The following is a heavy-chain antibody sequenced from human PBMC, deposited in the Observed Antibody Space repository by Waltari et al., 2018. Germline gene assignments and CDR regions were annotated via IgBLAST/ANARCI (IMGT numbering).Heavy chain of an antibody. CDR2: ISSIGNTI. V-gene: IGHV3-11*04. Sequence: QVQLVESGGGLVKPGGSLRLSCAASGFIFSDYYMNWIRQAPGKWWEWPSYISSIGNTIDSADSVKGRFTVSRYNAKNSLYLQMNSLRAEDTAVYYCATDLVDGVAGLDYWGQGTLVTVSS. D-gene: IGHD6-19*01. CDR3: ATDLVDGVAGLDY. J-gene: IGHJ4*02. CDR1: GFIFSDYY.